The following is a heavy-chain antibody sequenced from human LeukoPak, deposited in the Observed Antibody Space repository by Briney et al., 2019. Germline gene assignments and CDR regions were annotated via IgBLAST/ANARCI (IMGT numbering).Heavy chain of an antibody. CDR2: IYTSGST. J-gene: IGHJ1*01. CDR1: GGSISSYY. V-gene: IGHV4-4*07. Sequence: SETLSLTCTVSGGSISSYYWSWIRQPAGKGLEWIGRIYTSGSTNYNPSLKSRVTMSVDASEKQFSLSLRSVTAADTAMYYCARTTRVAPDGRAEYFEDWGQGTLVIVSS. CDR3: ARTTRVAPDGRAEYFED. D-gene: IGHD5-12*01.